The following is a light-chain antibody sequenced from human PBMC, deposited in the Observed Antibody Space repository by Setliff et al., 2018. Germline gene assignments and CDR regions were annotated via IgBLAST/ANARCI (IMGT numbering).Light chain of an antibody. V-gene: IGLV2-8*01. Sequence: QSALTQPPSASGSPGQSVTISCTGTSSDVGGYKYVSWFQQHPGKAPKLMIYEVTKRPSGVPDRFSGSKSGNTASLTVSALQAEDEADYYCTSYAGSNNEVFGTGTKGTVL. J-gene: IGLJ1*01. CDR2: EVT. CDR1: SSDVGGYKY. CDR3: TSYAGSNNEV.